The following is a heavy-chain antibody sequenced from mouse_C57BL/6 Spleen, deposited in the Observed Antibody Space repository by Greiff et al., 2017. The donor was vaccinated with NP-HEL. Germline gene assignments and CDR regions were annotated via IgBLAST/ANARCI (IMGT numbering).Heavy chain of an antibody. D-gene: IGHD1-1*01. CDR1: GFNIKDDY. V-gene: IGHV14-4*01. CDR2: IDPENGDT. Sequence: VQLKQSGAELVRPGASVKSSCTASGFNIKDDYMHWVKQRPEQGLEWIGWIDPENGDTEYASKFQGKATITADTSSNTAYLQLSSLTSEDTAVYYCTPITTGYFDVWGTGTTVTVSS. J-gene: IGHJ1*03. CDR3: TPITTGYFDV.